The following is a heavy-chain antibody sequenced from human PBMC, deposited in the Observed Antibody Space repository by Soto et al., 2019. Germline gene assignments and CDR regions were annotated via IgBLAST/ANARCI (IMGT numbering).Heavy chain of an antibody. D-gene: IGHD1-26*01. CDR2: IGVYANT. CDR3: AKESTVGSPGDYFDS. Sequence: EVELLESGGDLVQPGGSLRLSCAASGFTFSSYDMNWVRQAPGKGLEWVSAIGVYANTYYADSVKGRFIISRDDSRNTVHLQLNSLRVDDTAVYYCAKESTVGSPGDYFDSWGQGTLVTVSS. V-gene: IGHV3-23*01. CDR1: GFTFSSYD. J-gene: IGHJ4*02.